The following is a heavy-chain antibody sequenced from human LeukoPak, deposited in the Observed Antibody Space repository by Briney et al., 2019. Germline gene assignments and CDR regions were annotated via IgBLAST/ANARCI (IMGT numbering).Heavy chain of an antibody. CDR2: IYHSGKS. D-gene: IGHD3-9*01. Sequence: SETLSLTCSVSGYSISSGYYWDWIRQPPGKGLEWIASIYHSGKSYYNPSLESRVTISVDTSKNQISLKLRSVTAADTAVYYCARSMTAYYVSCDYWSQGTLVTVSS. J-gene: IGHJ4*02. CDR3: ARSMTAYYVSCDY. V-gene: IGHV4-38-2*02. CDR1: GYSISSGYY.